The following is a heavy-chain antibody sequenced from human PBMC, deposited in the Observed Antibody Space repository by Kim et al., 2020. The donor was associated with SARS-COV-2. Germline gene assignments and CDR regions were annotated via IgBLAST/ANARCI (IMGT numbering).Heavy chain of an antibody. D-gene: IGHD2-15*01. CDR3: AREWWGSRNYFDY. Sequence: YAQKFQGRVTMTRDTSASTVYMGLSSLRSEDTAVYYCAREWWGSRNYFDYWGQGALVTVSS. V-gene: IGHV1-46*01. J-gene: IGHJ4*02.